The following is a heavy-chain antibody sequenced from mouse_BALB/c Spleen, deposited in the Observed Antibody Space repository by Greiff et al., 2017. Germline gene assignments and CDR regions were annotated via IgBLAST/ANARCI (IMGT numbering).Heavy chain of an antibody. CDR2: INPSTGYT. J-gene: IGHJ3*01. V-gene: IGHV1-7*01. CDR1: GYTFTSYW. D-gene: IGHD2-1*01. CDR3: ASFYYGNYVTFAY. Sequence: LQESGAELAKPGASVKMSCKASGYTFTSYWMHWVKQRPGQGLEWIGYINPSTGYTEYNQKFKDKATLTADKSSSTAYMQLSSLTSEDSAVYYCASFYYGNYVTFAYWGQGTLVTVSA.